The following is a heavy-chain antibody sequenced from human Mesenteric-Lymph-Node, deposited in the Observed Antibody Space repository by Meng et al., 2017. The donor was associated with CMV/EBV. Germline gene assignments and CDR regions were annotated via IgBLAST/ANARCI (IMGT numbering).Heavy chain of an antibody. J-gene: IGHJ6*02. CDR2: ISSSSTI. CDR3: ASLNDYGDEDYYYGMDV. V-gene: IGHV3-48*04. CDR1: GFTFSSYS. D-gene: IGHD4-17*01. Sequence: GESLKISCAASGFTFSSYSMNWVRQAPGKGLEWVSYISSSSTIYYADSVKGRFTISRDNAKNSLYLQMNSLRAEDTAVYYCASLNDYGDEDYYYGMDVWGQGTTVTVSS.